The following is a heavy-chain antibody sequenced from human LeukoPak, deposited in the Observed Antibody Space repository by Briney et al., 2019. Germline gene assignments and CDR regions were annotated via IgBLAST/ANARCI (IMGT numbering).Heavy chain of an antibody. CDR1: GGSISSGSYY. Sequence: SQTLSLTCTVSGGSISSGSYYWSWIRQPAGKGLEWIGRIYTSGSTNYNPSLKSRVTISVDTSKNQFSLKLSSVTAADTAVYYCARGGAMIPAYWGQGTLVTVSS. CDR3: ARGGAMIPAY. D-gene: IGHD3-16*01. CDR2: IYTSGST. J-gene: IGHJ4*02. V-gene: IGHV4-61*02.